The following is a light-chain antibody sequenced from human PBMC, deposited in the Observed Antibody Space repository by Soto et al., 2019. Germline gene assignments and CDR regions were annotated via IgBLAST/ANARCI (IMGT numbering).Light chain of an antibody. CDR3: QSYDSSLRGDV. Sequence: QSVLTQPPSVSGAPGQRVTISCTGSSSNIGAGFDVHWYQQLPGTAPKLLIYGNVDRPSGVPDRFSGSKSGTSASLAITGLQAEDEADYYGQSYDSSLRGDVFGTGTKVTVL. CDR2: GNV. CDR1: SSNIGAGFD. V-gene: IGLV1-40*01. J-gene: IGLJ1*01.